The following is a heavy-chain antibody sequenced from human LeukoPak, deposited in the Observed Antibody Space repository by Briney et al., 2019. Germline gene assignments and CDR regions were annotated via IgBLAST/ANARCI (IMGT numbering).Heavy chain of an antibody. CDR2: ISGSGGST. D-gene: IGHD2-2*01. J-gene: IGHJ5*02. V-gene: IGHV3-23*01. CDR3: AKDMTDCNSSNCYCWFDP. Sequence: GGSLRLSCAASGFTFSNYAMSWVRQAPGKGLEWVSVISGSGGSTYYADSVKGRFTISRDNSKNTLYLQMNRLRADDTAVYYCAKDMTDCNSSNCYCWFDPWGQGTLVTVSS. CDR1: GFTFSNYA.